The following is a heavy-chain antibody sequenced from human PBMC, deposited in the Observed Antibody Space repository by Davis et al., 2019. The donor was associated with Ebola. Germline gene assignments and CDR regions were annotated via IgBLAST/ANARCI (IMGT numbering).Heavy chain of an antibody. CDR1: GGSISSSSYY. CDR2: IYYSGST. J-gene: IGHJ6*02. Sequence: SETLSLTCAVSGGSISSSSYYWGWIRQPPGKGLEWIGYIYYSGSTNYNPSLKSRVTISVDTSKNQFSLKLSSVTAADTAVYYCVGSPYYYYGMDVWGQGTTVTVSS. D-gene: IGHD1-26*01. CDR3: VGSPYYYYGMDV. V-gene: IGHV4-61*05.